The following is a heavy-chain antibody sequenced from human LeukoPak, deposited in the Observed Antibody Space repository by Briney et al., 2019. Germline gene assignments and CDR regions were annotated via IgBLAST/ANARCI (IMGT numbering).Heavy chain of an antibody. CDR3: ATDGSGSSNYYYYYMDV. D-gene: IGHD3-10*01. CDR1: GFTFSTYA. J-gene: IGHJ6*03. V-gene: IGHV3-30*01. CDR2: ISFDGSNK. Sequence: GRSLRLSCAASGFTFSTYAIHWVRQAPGKGLEWVAIISFDGSNKYYADSVKGRFTISRDNSKNTLYLQMNSLRAEDTAVYYCATDGSGSSNYYYYYMDVWGKGTTVTVSS.